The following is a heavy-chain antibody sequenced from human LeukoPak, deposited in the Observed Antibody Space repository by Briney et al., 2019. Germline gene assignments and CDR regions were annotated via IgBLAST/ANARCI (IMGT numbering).Heavy chain of an antibody. CDR2: ISSSGSTI. J-gene: IGHJ4*02. Sequence: PGGSLRLSCAASGFTFSSYEMNWVRQAPGKGLEWVSYISSSGSTIYYADSVKGRFTISRDNAKNSLYLQMNSLRAEDTAVYYCASLIPPSIAAAGSFDYWGQGTLVAVSS. CDR3: ASLIPPSIAAAGSFDY. V-gene: IGHV3-48*03. D-gene: IGHD6-13*01. CDR1: GFTFSSYE.